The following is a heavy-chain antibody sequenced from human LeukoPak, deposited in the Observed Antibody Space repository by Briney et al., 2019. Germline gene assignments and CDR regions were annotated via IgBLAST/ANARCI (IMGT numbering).Heavy chain of an antibody. V-gene: IGHV3-30*18. CDR3: AKDWGFQYASGSYCEY. D-gene: IGHD3-10*01. CDR2: VSHDGSAK. Sequence: PGRSLILSCAASGFSLRNHGMNWVRQAPGKGLEWVAVVSHDGSAKFYADSVKGRFTISRDNPNNILYLQMNSLRPEDTAVYYCAKDWGFQYASGSYCEYWGQGTLVTVSS. J-gene: IGHJ4*02. CDR1: GFSLRNHG.